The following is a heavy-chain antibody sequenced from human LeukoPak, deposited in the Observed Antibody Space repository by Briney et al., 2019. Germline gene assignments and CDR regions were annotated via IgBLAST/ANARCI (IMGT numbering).Heavy chain of an antibody. J-gene: IGHJ4*02. Sequence: GGSLRLSCAASGFTFSRYWMSWARQAPGKGLEWVANIKQDGSEKYYVDSVKCRFTISRDNAKNSLYLQMNSLRAEDTAVYYCARANYDFWSGYYPFDYWGQGTLVTVSS. CDR2: IKQDGSEK. CDR3: ARANYDFWSGYYPFDY. D-gene: IGHD3-3*01. CDR1: GFTFSRYW. V-gene: IGHV3-7*01.